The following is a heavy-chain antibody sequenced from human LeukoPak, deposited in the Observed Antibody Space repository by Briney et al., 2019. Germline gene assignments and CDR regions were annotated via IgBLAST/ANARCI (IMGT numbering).Heavy chain of an antibody. CDR3: ARGGKQWRGGNYFDS. V-gene: IGHV1-3*03. CDR2: ITTGRGKT. CDR1: GYTFTDYA. D-gene: IGHD6-19*01. J-gene: IGHJ4*02. Sequence: ASVKVSCKASGYTFTDYALHWVRQAPGQSLEWMGWITTGRGKTRYSQEFQRRITFTRDTSASTVYMDLSDLRSEDTAVYYCARGGKQWRGGNYFDSWGQGTLVAVSS.